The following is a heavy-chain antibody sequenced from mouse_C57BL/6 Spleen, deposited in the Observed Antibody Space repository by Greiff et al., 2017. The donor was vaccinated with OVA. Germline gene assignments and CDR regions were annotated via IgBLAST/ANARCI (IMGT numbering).Heavy chain of an antibody. V-gene: IGHV1-18*01. CDR2: INPNNGGT. D-gene: IGHD1-1*01. CDR1: GYTFTDYN. Sequence: EVQLQQSGPELVKPGASVKIPCKASGYTFTDYNMDWVKQSHGKSLEWIGDINPNNGGTIYNQKFKGKATLTVDKSSSTAYMELRSLTSEDTAVYYCARRDGSSYEVYAMDYWGQGTSVTVSS. CDR3: ARRDGSSYEVYAMDY. J-gene: IGHJ4*01.